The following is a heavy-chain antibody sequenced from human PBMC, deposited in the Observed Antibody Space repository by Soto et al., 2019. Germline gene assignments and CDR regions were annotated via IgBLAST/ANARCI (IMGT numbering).Heavy chain of an antibody. Sequence: QVQLVQSGAEVKKPGASVKVSCKASGYTFTSYDINWVRQATGQGLEWMGWMNPNSGNTGYEQNYQGRVTMTTNISISPAYMELSSLRYEDTDVYYCAREKVGAHDSWGKGTLVTVSS. D-gene: IGHD1-26*01. CDR3: AREKVGAHDS. CDR2: MNPNSGNT. J-gene: IGHJ4*02. V-gene: IGHV1-8*01. CDR1: GYTFTSYD.